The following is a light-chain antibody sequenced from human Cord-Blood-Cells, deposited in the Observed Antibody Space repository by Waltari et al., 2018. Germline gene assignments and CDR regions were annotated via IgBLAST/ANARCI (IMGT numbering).Light chain of an antibody. J-gene: IGLJ2*01. V-gene: IGLV2-23*02. CDR1: RSDVESYNL. CDR2: EVS. Sequence: QSALTQPAPVSGSTGQSITISCTGTRSDVESYNLVSWYKHHPGKAPKLIIYEVSKRPSGVSKRFSGSKSGNTASLTISGLQAEDEADYYCCSYAGSSTFVVFGGGTKLTVL. CDR3: CSYAGSSTFVV.